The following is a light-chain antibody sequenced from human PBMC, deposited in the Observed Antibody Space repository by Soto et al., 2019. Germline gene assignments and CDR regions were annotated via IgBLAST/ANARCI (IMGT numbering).Light chain of an antibody. CDR2: WSS. Sequence: DIVMTQSPDSLAVSLGERATINCKSSQSVLYSSNTKNYLAWYQQKPGQPPQLLIYWSSTRESGVPDRFSGSGSGTDFTLTISSLQAEDLAVYYCQQYYSTPDTFGQGTNLEIK. CDR3: QQYYSTPDT. V-gene: IGKV4-1*01. CDR1: QSVLYSSNTKNY. J-gene: IGKJ2*01.